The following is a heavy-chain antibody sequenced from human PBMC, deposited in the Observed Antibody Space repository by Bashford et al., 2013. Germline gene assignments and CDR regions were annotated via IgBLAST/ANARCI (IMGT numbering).Heavy chain of an antibody. V-gene: IGHV3-72*01. CDR2: TASKPHNYIT. D-gene: IGHD3/OR15-3a*01. J-gene: IGHJ3*01. CDR1: GFTLSDHY. Sequence: GGPVRLSCAASGFTLSDHYMDWVRQAPGKGLEWVGRTASKPHNYITLYAASVKGRFTISRDNSKNSFYLQMDSLETEDTAVYYCVRGLNSFDVWGQGTMVTVSS. CDR3: VRGLNSFDV.